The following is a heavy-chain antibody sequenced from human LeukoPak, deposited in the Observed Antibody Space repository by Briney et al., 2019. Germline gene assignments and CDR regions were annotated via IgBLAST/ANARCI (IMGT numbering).Heavy chain of an antibody. CDR3: AKYRDYYFEY. CDR2: ITGSGGRI. Sequence: GGSLRLSCAASGFTFSSYSMGWVRQAPGEGLEWVSSITGSGGRIYYADSLKGRFTISRDNSKNTVYPQMNSLRAEDTAVYYCAKYRDYYFEYWGQGTLVTVSS. J-gene: IGHJ4*02. D-gene: IGHD3-16*02. CDR1: GFTFSSYS. V-gene: IGHV3-23*01.